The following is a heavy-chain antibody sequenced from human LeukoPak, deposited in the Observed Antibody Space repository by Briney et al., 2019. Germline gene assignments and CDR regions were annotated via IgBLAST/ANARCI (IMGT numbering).Heavy chain of an antibody. V-gene: IGHV4-59*12. Sequence: SETLSLTCSVSGGSINTYYWSWIRQSPGKALEWIGNIDNSGGNTDYNPSLKSPVTISVDTSKNQFSLELNSVTAADTAVYYCAREAYYDSSGRFEGAFDIWGQGTMVTVSS. CDR1: GGSINTYY. D-gene: IGHD3-22*01. CDR3: AREAYYDSSGRFEGAFDI. CDR2: IDNSGGNT. J-gene: IGHJ3*02.